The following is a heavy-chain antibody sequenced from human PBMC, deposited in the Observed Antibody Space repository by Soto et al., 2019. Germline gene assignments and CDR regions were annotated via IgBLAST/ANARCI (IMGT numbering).Heavy chain of an antibody. D-gene: IGHD4-17*01. CDR2: IIPIFGTA. CDR3: ARGRLRQRPNYYYYYGMDV. CDR1: GCTFSSYA. J-gene: IGHJ6*02. V-gene: IGHV1-69*13. Sequence: SVKVSCKASGCTFSSYAISWVRQAPGQGLEWMGGIIPIFGTANYAQKFQGRVTITADESTSTAYMELSSLRSEDTAVYYCARGRLRQRPNYYYYYGMDVWGQGTTVTVSS.